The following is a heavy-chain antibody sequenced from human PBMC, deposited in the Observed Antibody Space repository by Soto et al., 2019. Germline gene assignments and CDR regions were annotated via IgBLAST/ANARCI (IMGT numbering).Heavy chain of an antibody. Sequence: EVQLVESGGGLVKPGGSLRLSCAASGFTFSNAWMSWVRQAPGKWLEWVGRIKSKTDGGTTDYAAPVKGRFTISGDESTDTLYLQMNSLKTENTAVYYCTIRGPPPWNDYGYCAYWGQGTLVTVSS. D-gene: IGHD1-1*01. J-gene: IGHJ4*02. V-gene: IGHV3-15*01. CDR3: TIRGPPPWNDYGYCAY. CDR2: IKSKTDGGTT. CDR1: GFTFSNAW.